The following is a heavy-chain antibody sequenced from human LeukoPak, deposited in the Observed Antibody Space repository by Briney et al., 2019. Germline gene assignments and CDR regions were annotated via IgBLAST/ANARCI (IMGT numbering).Heavy chain of an antibody. V-gene: IGHV4-59*08. CDR3: ARHNAQKQWELQFDY. J-gene: IGHJ4*02. CDR2: IYYRGST. D-gene: IGHD1-26*01. Sequence: SETLSLTCTVSGGSISIYYWSWIRQPPGKGLEWIGYIYYRGSTNYNPSLKSRVTISVDTSKNQFSLKLSSVTAADTAVYYCARHNAQKQWELQFDYWGQGTLVTVSS. CDR1: GGSISIYY.